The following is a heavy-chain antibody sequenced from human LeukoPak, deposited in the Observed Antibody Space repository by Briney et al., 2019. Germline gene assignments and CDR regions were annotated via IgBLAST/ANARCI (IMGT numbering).Heavy chain of an antibody. J-gene: IGHJ3*02. CDR3: ARGVYSSGWYTAFDI. CDR2: FLSDGSRT. CDR1: GFTFSSYW. Sequence: GGSLRLSCAASGFTFSSYWMHWVRQGPGKGLVWVSRFLSDGSRTTYADSVKGRFTISRDNAKNSLYLQMNSLRAEDTAVYYCARGVYSSGWYTAFDIWGQGTMVTVSS. V-gene: IGHV3-74*01. D-gene: IGHD6-19*01.